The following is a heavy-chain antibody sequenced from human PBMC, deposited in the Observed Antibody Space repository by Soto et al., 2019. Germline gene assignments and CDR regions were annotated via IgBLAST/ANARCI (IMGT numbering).Heavy chain of an antibody. CDR3: ARREGFGVVNWFDP. J-gene: IGHJ5*02. D-gene: IGHD3-3*01. CDR2: IYYSGST. Sequence: SETLSLTCTVSGGSISSYYWSWIRQPPGKGLEWIGYIYYSGSTNYNPSLKSRVTISVDTSKNQFSLKLSSVTAADTAVYYCARREGFGVVNWFDPWGQGTLVTVSS. V-gene: IGHV4-59*08. CDR1: GGSISSYY.